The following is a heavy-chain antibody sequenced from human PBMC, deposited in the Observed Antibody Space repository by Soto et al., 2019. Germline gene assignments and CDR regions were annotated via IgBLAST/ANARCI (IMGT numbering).Heavy chain of an antibody. J-gene: IGHJ5*02. CDR2: IYWDDDK. V-gene: IGHV2-5*02. CDR1: GFSLSTSGVG. D-gene: IGHD1-26*01. CDR3: AHMGSYRNWFDP. Sequence: QITLKESGPTLVKPTQTLTLTCTFSGFSLSTSGVGVGWIRQPPGKALEWLALIYWDDDKRYSPSLKSRLTISKGXSQNQVVLTMTNMDPVDTATYYCAHMGSYRNWFDPWGQGTLVTVSS.